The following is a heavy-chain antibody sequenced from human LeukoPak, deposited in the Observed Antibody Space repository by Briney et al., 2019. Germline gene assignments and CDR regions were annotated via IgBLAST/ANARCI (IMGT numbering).Heavy chain of an antibody. V-gene: IGHV4-59*01. CDR2: IYYSGST. D-gene: IGHD1-14*01. Sequence: SETLSLTCTVSGGSISGYYWSWIRHPPGRGLEWIGYIYYSGSTNYNPSLKSRVTISVDTSKNQFSLKLSSVTAADTAVYYCARDFSGFDYWGQGTLVTVSS. J-gene: IGHJ4*02. CDR1: GGSISGYY. CDR3: ARDFSGFDY.